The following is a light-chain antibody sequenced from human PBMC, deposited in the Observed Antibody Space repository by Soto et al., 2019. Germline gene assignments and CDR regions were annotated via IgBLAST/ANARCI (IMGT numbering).Light chain of an antibody. V-gene: IGKV1-39*01. J-gene: IGKJ2*01. CDR2: DSS. Sequence: DVRMTQSPSSLSASVGDRVTITCRASQNVRTYLNWYRHKPGKAPTLLIFDSSDLESGVPARFSGSGSGTDFTLTISSLQSEDFATYYCQQSFFIPRTFGQGTKVEI. CDR3: QQSFFIPRT. CDR1: QNVRTY.